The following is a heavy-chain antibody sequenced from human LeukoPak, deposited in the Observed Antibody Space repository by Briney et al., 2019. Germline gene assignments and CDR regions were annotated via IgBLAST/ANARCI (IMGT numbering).Heavy chain of an antibody. J-gene: IGHJ6*02. CDR1: GFTFSSYW. D-gene: IGHD3-10*01. Sequence: GGSLRLSCAASGFTFSSYWMHWVRQAPGKGLVWVSHINSDGSTTTYADSVKGRFTISRDNSKNTLYLQMNSLRAEDTAVYYCARGVRGSYYGMDVWGQGTTVTVSS. V-gene: IGHV3-74*01. CDR2: INSDGSTT. CDR3: ARGVRGSYYGMDV.